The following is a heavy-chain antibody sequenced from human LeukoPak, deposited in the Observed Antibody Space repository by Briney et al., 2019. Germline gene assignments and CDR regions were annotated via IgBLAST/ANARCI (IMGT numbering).Heavy chain of an antibody. D-gene: IGHD3-22*01. Sequence: SETLSLTCTVSGGSISSYYWSWIRQPPGKGLEWIGYIYYSGSTNYNPSLKSRVTISVDTSKNQFSLKLSSVTAADTAVYYCARLSGHFGYWGQGTLVTVSS. CDR3: ARLSGHFGY. J-gene: IGHJ4*02. CDR2: IYYSGST. V-gene: IGHV4-59*01. CDR1: GGSISSYY.